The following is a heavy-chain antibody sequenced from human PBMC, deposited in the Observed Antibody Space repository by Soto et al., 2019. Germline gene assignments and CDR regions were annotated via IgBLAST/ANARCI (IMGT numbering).Heavy chain of an antibody. V-gene: IGHV1-69*01. J-gene: IGHJ4*02. D-gene: IGHD6-19*01. CDR2: IIPLFGTA. CDR1: GVTFSTCA. CDR3: ARPKGTYSSGYYYFDY. Sequence: QVKLEQSGAEVKQPGSSVRVSCKTAGVTFSTCAINWVRQAPGQGLEWMGAIIPLFGTADYSQKFQGRVTITADESTSTAYMELSSLRSDDTAVYFCARPKGTYSSGYYYFDYWGQGTPVTVSS.